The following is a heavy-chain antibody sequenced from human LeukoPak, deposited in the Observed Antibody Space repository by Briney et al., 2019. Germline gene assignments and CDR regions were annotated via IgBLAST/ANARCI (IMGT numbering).Heavy chain of an antibody. CDR1: GFTFSSYS. J-gene: IGHJ4*02. Sequence: GGSLRLSYAASGFTFSSYSMNWVRQAPGKGLEWVSSISSSSSYIYYADSVKGRFTISRDNAKNSLYLQMNSLRAEDTAVYYCARDASSASDTVTHYFDYWGQGTLVTVSS. D-gene: IGHD4-17*01. CDR2: ISSSSSYI. CDR3: ARDASSASDTVTHYFDY. V-gene: IGHV3-21*04.